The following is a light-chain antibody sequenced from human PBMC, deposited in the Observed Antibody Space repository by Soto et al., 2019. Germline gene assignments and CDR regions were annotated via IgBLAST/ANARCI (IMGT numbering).Light chain of an antibody. CDR2: AAS. J-gene: IGKJ3*01. CDR1: QSVSTN. V-gene: IGKV3-15*01. Sequence: EILMTQSPATLPVSPGERATLSCRASQSVSTNLAWYQQKPGQAPRLLIYAASTRATGIPARLSGSGYGTDLTITISRLENEDFEIYYCQQRSNWPFTFGPGTKVDIK. CDR3: QQRSNWPFT.